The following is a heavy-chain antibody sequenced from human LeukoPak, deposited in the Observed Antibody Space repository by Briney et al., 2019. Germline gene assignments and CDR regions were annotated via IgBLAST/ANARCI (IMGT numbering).Heavy chain of an antibody. D-gene: IGHD3-10*01. CDR1: GGSFSGYY. J-gene: IGHJ4*02. Sequence: PSETLSLTCAVYGGSFSGYYWSWIRQPPGKGLEWIGEINHVGSTNYNPSLKSRVTISIDTPENQFSLKLTSVTAADTAVYYCATHRVVRGVIAYWGQGTLVTVSS. V-gene: IGHV4-34*01. CDR2: INHVGST. CDR3: ATHRVVRGVIAY.